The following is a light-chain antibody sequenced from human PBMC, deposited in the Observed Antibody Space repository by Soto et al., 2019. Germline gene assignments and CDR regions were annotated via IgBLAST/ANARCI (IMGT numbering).Light chain of an antibody. CDR3: SSSTSSSTPYV. J-gene: IGLJ1*01. Sequence: QSVLTQPASVSGSPGQSITISCTGTSSDVGGYNYVSWYQQHPGKAPKLMIYEVSNRPSGVSNRFSGSQSGNTASLTISGLHAEDDADYYCSSSTSSSTPYVFGTGTKVTVL. CDR1: SSDVGGYNY. V-gene: IGLV2-14*01. CDR2: EVS.